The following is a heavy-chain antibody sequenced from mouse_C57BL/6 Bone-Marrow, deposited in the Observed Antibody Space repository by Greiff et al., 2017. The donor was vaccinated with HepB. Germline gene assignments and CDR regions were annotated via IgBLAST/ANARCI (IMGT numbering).Heavy chain of an antibody. J-gene: IGHJ4*01. D-gene: IGHD1-1*01. CDR1: GYTFTSYT. CDR2: INPSSGYT. Sequence: QVQLKESGAELARPGASVKMSCKASGYTFTSYTMHWVKQRPGQGLEWIGYINPSSGYTKYNQKFKDKATLTADKSSSTAYMQLSSLTSEDSAVYYCARVGIYYYGSRYAMDYWGQGTSVTVSS. V-gene: IGHV1-4*01. CDR3: ARVGIYYYGSRYAMDY.